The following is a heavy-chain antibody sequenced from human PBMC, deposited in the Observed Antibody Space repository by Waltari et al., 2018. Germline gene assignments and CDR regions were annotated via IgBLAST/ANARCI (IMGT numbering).Heavy chain of an antibody. V-gene: IGHV1-2*06. J-gene: IGHJ6*03. CDR2: IKPNMGAT. CDR1: GYSFTTYY. CDR3: ARDLSWYFYMDI. Sequence: QVQLVQSGAEVKKPGASVKVSCKASGYSFTTYYIHWVRQAPGQGLEWMGRIKPNMGATNYAQRFQGRVALTRDTAINTAYMGLRGLRFDDTAVYFCARDLSWYFYMDIWGKGTAVTVSS.